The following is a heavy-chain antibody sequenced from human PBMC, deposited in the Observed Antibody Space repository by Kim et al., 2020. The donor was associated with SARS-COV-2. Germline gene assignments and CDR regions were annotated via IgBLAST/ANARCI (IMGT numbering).Heavy chain of an antibody. CDR1: GNSFTGYY. CDR3: AGSSDYYATLDN. D-gene: IGHD3-3*01. V-gene: IGHV1-2*02. CDR2: INPNSGGT. Sequence: ASVKVSCKTSGNSFTGYYVHWVRQAPGQGLEWMGWINPNSGGTKYGQNFQGRVAMTRDTYPPTVYLALNRLTSDDTAVYYFAGSSDYYATLDNWGQGTLVTVSS. J-gene: IGHJ4*02.